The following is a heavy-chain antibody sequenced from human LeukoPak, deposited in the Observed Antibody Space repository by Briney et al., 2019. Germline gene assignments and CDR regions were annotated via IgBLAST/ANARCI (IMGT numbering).Heavy chain of an antibody. CDR2: ISRSGNTI. CDR1: GFTFSSYS. D-gene: IGHD3-22*01. Sequence: GGSLRLSCAASGFTFSSYSMNWVRQAPGKGLEWVSYISRSGNTIYYADSLKGRFTISRDNAKTSLYLQMNSLRAEDTAVYYCAGGYYYDTSGYGSIFDYWGQGTLVTVSS. V-gene: IGHV3-48*04. CDR3: AGGYYYDTSGYGSIFDY. J-gene: IGHJ4*02.